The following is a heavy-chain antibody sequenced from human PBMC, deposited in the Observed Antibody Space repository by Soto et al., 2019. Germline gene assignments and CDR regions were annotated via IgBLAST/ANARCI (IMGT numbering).Heavy chain of an antibody. V-gene: IGHV6-1*01. D-gene: IGHD3-10*01. Sequence: TLSLTFAISEGSVSGNSAAWNWISQSPSRGLEWLGRTYYRSRWYNDYAVSVNSRITVTPDTSKNQFSLHLNSVTPEDTAVYYSARLLGSAVYYGMDVWGQGTTVTVSS. J-gene: IGHJ6*02. CDR1: EGSVSGNSAA. CDR2: TYYRSRWYN. CDR3: ARLLGSAVYYGMDV.